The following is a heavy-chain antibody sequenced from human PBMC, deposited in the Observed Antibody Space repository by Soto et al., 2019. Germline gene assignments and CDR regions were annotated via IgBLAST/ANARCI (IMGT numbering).Heavy chain of an antibody. J-gene: IGHJ6*02. CDR2: IYYSGST. CDR1: GGSISSGGYY. Sequence: LSLTCTVSGGSISSGGYYWSWIRQHPGKGLEWIGYIYYSGSTYYNPSLKSRVTISVDTSKNQFSLKLSSVTAADTAVYYCASLSIAARPRWYYGMDVWGQGTTVTVSS. V-gene: IGHV4-31*03. CDR3: ASLSIAARPRWYYGMDV. D-gene: IGHD6-6*01.